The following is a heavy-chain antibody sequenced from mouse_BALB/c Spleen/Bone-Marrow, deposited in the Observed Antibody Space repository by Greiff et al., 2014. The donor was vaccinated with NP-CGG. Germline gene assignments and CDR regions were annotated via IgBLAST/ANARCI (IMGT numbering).Heavy chain of an antibody. Sequence: EVKLQESGVDLVKPGASVKLSCTASGFNIKDTYIHWVKQRPEQGLEWIGRVDPANGNTKYAPKFQGKATITADTSSNTAYLRLSSLTSEDTAVYYCARRFGNSPRDSAMVNWGRGTSVTVSS. CDR3: ARRFGNSPRDSAMVN. CDR1: GFNIKDTY. CDR2: VDPANGNT. D-gene: IGHD2-1*01. J-gene: IGHJ4*01. V-gene: IGHV14-3*02.